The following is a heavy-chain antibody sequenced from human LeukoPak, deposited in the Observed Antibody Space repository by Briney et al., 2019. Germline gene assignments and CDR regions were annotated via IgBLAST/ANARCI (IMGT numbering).Heavy chain of an antibody. V-gene: IGHV4-4*07. J-gene: IGHJ6*02. D-gene: IGHD5-12*01. CDR1: GGTLGIYY. Sequence: SETLSLTCAVSGGTLGIYYWTWVRQPAGRGLEWVGRIYASGSTNYNTSLNSRVTISVDTSKNQCSLQLTSVTAADTAVYYCARDYSGTDTYYGLDVGGQGTTVTVS. CDR2: IYASGST. CDR3: ARDYSGTDTYYGLDV.